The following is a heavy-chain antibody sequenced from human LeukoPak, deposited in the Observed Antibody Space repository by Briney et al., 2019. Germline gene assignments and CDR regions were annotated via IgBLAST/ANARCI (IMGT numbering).Heavy chain of an antibody. CDR3: ARESESYDFDY. D-gene: IGHD1-26*01. V-gene: IGHV3-30-3*01. J-gene: IGHJ4*02. CDR1: GFTFSSYA. Sequence: PGRSLRLSCAASGFTFSSYAMHWVRQAPGKGLEWVAVISYDGSNKYYADSVKGRFTISRDNSKNTLYLQMNSLRAEDTAMYYCARESESYDFDYWGQGTLVTVSS. CDR2: ISYDGSNK.